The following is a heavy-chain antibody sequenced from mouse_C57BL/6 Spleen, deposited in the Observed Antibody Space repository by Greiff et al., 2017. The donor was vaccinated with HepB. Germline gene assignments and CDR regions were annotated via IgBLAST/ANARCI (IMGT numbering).Heavy chain of an antibody. Sequence: VQLKESGPGLVKPSQSLSLTCSVTGYSITSGYYWNWIRQFPGNKLEWMGYISYDGSNNYNPSLKNRISITRDTSKNQFFLKLNSVTTEDTATYYCARDDSSGYLDYWGQGTTLTVSS. CDR2: ISYDGSN. J-gene: IGHJ2*01. CDR1: GYSITSGYY. V-gene: IGHV3-6*01. CDR3: ARDDSSGYLDY. D-gene: IGHD3-2*02.